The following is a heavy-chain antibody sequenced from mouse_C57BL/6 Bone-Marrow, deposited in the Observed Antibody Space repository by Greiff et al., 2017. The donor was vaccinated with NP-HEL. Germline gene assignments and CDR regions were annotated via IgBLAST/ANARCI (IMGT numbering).Heavy chain of an antibody. CDR2: INYDGNST. Sequence: EVHLVASEGGLVQPGSSMTLSCPASGFTFSDYYMAWVRQVPEKGLEWVANINYDGNSTYYLDSLKSRFIISRDNAKNILYLQMSSLKSEDTATYYCAREYFDVWGTGTTVTVSS. CDR3: AREYFDV. J-gene: IGHJ1*03. CDR1: GFTFSDYY. V-gene: IGHV5-16*01.